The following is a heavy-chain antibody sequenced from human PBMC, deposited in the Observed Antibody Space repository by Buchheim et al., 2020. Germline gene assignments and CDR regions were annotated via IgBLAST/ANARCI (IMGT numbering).Heavy chain of an antibody. Sequence: QVQLVESGGGVVQPGRSLRLSCAASGFTFSSYAMHWVRQAPGKGLEWVAVISYDGSNKYYADSVKGRFNISRDNSKNTLYLQMNSLRAEDTAVYYCARASIAARRNYYYYGMDVWGQGTT. J-gene: IGHJ6*02. CDR1: GFTFSSYA. CDR2: ISYDGSNK. CDR3: ARASIAARRNYYYYGMDV. D-gene: IGHD6-6*01. V-gene: IGHV3-30*04.